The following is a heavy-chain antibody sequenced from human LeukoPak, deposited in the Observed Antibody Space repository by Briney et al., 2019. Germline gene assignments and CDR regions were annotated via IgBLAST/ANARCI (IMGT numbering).Heavy chain of an antibody. J-gene: IGHJ6*03. V-gene: IGHV4-59*01. CDR2: IYYGGST. D-gene: IGHD5-12*01. Sequence: SETLSLTCTVSGGSISSYYWSWIRQPPGKGLEWIGYIYYGGSTNYNPSLKSRVTTSVDTSKNQFSLKLSSVTAADTAVYYCARGLYSGYDRSYYYYMDVWGKGTTVTISS. CDR3: ARGLYSGYDRSYYYYMDV. CDR1: GGSISSYY.